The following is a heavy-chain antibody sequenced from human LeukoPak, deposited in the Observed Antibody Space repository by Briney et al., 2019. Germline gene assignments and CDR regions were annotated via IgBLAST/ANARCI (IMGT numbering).Heavy chain of an antibody. Sequence: GESLKISCKGSGYSFTSYWIGWVRQMPGKGLEWMGIIYPGDSDTRYSPSFEGQVTISDDKSISTACVQWSSLKASDTAMYYCARHLGASRRGAFDIWGQGTMVTVSS. D-gene: IGHD3-16*01. J-gene: IGHJ3*02. CDR2: IYPGDSDT. V-gene: IGHV5-51*01. CDR3: ARHLGASRRGAFDI. CDR1: GYSFTSYW.